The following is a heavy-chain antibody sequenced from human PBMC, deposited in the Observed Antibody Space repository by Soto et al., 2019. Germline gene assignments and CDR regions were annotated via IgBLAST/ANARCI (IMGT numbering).Heavy chain of an antibody. D-gene: IGHD3-9*01. CDR3: ARGLRDFDCRLPCGY. V-gene: IGHV3-30-3*01. CDR2: ISYDGSIE. J-gene: IGHJ4*02. CDR1: GFTFKNYA. Sequence: QVQLVESGGGVVQPGRSLRLSCAASGFTFKNYAMHWVRQAPGKGLEWVAVISYDGSIEFYADSVKGRFTISRDDFKNTMFLQMGSLRVEDTAVYYCARGLRDFDCRLPCGYWGQGTLVTVSS.